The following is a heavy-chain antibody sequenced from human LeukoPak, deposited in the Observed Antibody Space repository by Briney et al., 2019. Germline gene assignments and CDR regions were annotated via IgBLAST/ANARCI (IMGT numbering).Heavy chain of an antibody. CDR2: IYTSGSN. CDR3: ARVRGSGYANNWFDP. V-gene: IGHV4-4*07. Sequence: SETLSLTCTVSGGSISSYYWSWIRQPAGKGLEWVGRIYTSGSNNYNPSLKSRVIMSLDTSKNQFSLRLSSVTAADTAVYYCARVRGSGYANNWFDPWGQGTLVTVSS. CDR1: GGSISSYY. D-gene: IGHD5-12*01. J-gene: IGHJ5*02.